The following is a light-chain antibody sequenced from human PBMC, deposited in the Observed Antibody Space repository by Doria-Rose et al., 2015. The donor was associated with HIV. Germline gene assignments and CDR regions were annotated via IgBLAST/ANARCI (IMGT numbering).Light chain of an antibody. V-gene: IGKV3-15*01. CDR3: QQYGTSWT. CDR1: QGIGSD. Sequence: TQSPATLSVSPGERATLSCRASQGIGSDLAWYQQKPGQAPRLLIYRASIRATGIPPRFTGGGSGTEFTLTISSLQTEDFAVYFCQQYGTSWTFGQGTKVEI. CDR2: RAS. J-gene: IGKJ1*01.